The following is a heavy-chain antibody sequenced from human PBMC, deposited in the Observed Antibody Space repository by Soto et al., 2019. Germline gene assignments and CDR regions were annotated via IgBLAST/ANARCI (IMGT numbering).Heavy chain of an antibody. Sequence: SGGSLRLSCAASGFTFSSYAMHWVRQAPGKGLEWVAVISYDGSNKYYADSVKGRFTISRDNSENTLYLQMNSLRAEDTAVYYCARDGSSAPEYITIFGVVSAFDIWGQGTMVTVSS. J-gene: IGHJ3*02. CDR2: ISYDGSNK. CDR1: GFTFSSYA. CDR3: ARDGSSAPEYITIFGVVSAFDI. V-gene: IGHV3-30-3*01. D-gene: IGHD3-3*01.